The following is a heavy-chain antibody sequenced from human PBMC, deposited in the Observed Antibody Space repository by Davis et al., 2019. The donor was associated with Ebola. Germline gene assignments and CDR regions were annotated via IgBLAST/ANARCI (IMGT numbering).Heavy chain of an antibody. J-gene: IGHJ6*02. CDR1: GFTFSSYG. CDR2: IWYDGSNK. V-gene: IGHV3-33*01. D-gene: IGHD2-21*01. Sequence: PGGSLRLSCAASGFTFSSYGMHWVRQAPGKGLEWVAVIWYDGSNKYYADSVKGRFTISRDNSKNTLYLQMNSLRAEDTAVYYCARGSYCGGDCYSVYYYYGMDVWGQGTTVTVSS. CDR3: ARGSYCGGDCYSVYYYYGMDV.